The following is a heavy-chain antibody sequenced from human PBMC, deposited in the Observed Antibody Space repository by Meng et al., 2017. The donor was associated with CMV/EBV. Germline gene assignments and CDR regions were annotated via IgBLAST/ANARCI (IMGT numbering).Heavy chain of an antibody. CDR2: INPNSGGT. V-gene: IGHV1-2*02. CDR3: AREDYYGSGDDAFDI. J-gene: IGHJ3*02. Sequence: ASVKVSCKASGGTFSSYTISWVRQAPGQGLEWMGWINPNSGGTNYAQKFQGRVTMTRDTSISTAYMELSRLRSDDTAVYYCAREDYYGSGDDAFDIWGQGTMVT. CDR1: GGTFSSYT. D-gene: IGHD3-10*01.